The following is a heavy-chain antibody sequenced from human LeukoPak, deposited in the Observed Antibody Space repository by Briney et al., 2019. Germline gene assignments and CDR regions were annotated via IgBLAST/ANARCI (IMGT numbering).Heavy chain of an antibody. D-gene: IGHD4-17*01. CDR2: ISSYNGNT. J-gene: IGHJ4*02. V-gene: IGHV1-18*01. Sequence: ASVKVSCKASGYTFTSFGISWVRQAPGQGLEWMGWISSYNGNTYYPRNLQGRVAMTTDTSTSTAYMQLRSLRSDDTAVYYCARLPTTVTTGQLDYWGQGTLVTVSS. CDR3: ARLPTTVTTGQLDY. CDR1: GYTFTSFG.